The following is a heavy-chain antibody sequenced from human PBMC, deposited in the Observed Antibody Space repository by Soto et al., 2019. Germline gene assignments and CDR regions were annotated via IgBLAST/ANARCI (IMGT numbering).Heavy chain of an antibody. CDR3: ARVGGDAYYYDSSGYYYNY. Sequence: SVKVSCKASGGTFSSYAISWVRQAPGQGLEWMGGIIPIFGTANYAQKFQGRVTITADESTSTAYMELSSLRSEDTAVYYCARVGGDAYYYDSSGYYYNYWGQGTLVTVSS. CDR2: IIPIFGTA. CDR1: GGTFSSYA. D-gene: IGHD3-22*01. V-gene: IGHV1-69*13. J-gene: IGHJ4*02.